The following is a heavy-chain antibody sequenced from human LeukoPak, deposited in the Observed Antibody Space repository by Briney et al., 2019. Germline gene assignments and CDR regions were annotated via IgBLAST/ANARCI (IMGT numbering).Heavy chain of an antibody. Sequence: GASVTVSCKASGYTFTGYYMHWVRQAPGQGLEWMGWINPNSGGTNSAQKFQGRVTMTRDTSISTAYMVLSRLRSDDTAVYYCARGIMATNWIYYYYNYVDVWGKGTTVTVSS. D-gene: IGHD5-12*01. CDR3: ARGIMATNWIYYYYNYVDV. CDR2: INPNSGGT. J-gene: IGHJ6*03. V-gene: IGHV1-2*02. CDR1: GYTFTGYY.